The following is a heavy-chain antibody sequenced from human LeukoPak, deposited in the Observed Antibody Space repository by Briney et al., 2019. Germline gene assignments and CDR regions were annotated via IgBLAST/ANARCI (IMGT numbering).Heavy chain of an antibody. CDR1: GYTFTSYY. V-gene: IGHV1-46*01. CDR2: INPSGGST. D-gene: IGHD2-2*01. Sequence: ASVKVSCKASGYTFTSYYMHWVRQAPGQGLEWMGIINPSGGSTSYAQKFQGRVTMTRDTSTSTVYMELSSLRSEDTAVYYCARDYLLSDIVVVPAAMRYYYYHMDVWGKGTTVTVSS. J-gene: IGHJ6*03. CDR3: ARDYLLSDIVVVPAAMRYYYYHMDV.